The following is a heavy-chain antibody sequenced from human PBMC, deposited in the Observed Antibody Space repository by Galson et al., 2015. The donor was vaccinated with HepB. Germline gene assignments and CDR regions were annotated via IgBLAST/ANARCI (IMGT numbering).Heavy chain of an antibody. CDR2: IIPIFGTA. D-gene: IGHD2-2*01. CDR3: ALYCSSTSCRFAFDY. CDR1: GGTFSSYA. Sequence: SVKVSCKASGGTFSSYAISWVRQAPGQGLEWMGGIIPIFGTANYAQKFQGRVTITADESTSTAYMELSSLRSEDTAVYYCALYCSSTSCRFAFDYWGQGTLVTVSS. J-gene: IGHJ4*02. V-gene: IGHV1-69*13.